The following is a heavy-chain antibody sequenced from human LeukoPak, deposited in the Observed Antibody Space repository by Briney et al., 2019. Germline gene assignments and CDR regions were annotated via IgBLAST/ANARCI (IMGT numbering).Heavy chain of an antibody. V-gene: IGHV3-23*01. D-gene: IGHD3-22*01. CDR1: GFTFSSYA. CDR2: ISGSGTNT. Sequence: GGSLRLSCAASGFTFSSYAMNWVRQAPGKGLEWVSGISGSGTNTDYIDSVKGRFTISRDNSKNTVYLQMNSLRAEDTAVYYCARDLSLIALTDWGQGTLVTVSS. J-gene: IGHJ4*02. CDR3: ARDLSLIALTD.